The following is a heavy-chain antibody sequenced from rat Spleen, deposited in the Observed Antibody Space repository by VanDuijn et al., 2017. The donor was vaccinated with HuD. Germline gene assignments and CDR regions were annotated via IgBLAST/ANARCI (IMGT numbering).Heavy chain of an antibody. D-gene: IGHD4-3*01. CDR2: INKDSSTI. CDR1: GFNFNDYW. J-gene: IGHJ4*01. V-gene: IGHV4-2*01. CDR3: AREPPGYGYCVTDA. Sequence: EVKLVESGGGLVQPGRSLKLSCEASGFNFNDYWMGWVRQAPGKGLEWIGEINKDSSTINYTPSLKDKFTISRDNAQNTLYLEMSKLGSEDTAIYYCAREPPGYGYCVTDAWGQGASVTVSS.